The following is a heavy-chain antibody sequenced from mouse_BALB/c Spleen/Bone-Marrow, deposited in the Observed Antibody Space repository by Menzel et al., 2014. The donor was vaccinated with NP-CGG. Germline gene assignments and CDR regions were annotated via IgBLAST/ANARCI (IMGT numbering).Heavy chain of an antibody. CDR1: GYTFTDYY. Sequence: EVKLQESGPELVKPGASVKMSCKASGYTFTDYYMKWVKQSHGESLEWIGDINPINGDTFYNQKFKGKATLTVDKSSSTAYMQLDSLTSEDSAVYYCAMGVRLYWYFDVWGAGTTVTVSP. V-gene: IGHV1-26*01. D-gene: IGHD2-14*01. J-gene: IGHJ1*01. CDR2: INPINGDT. CDR3: AMGVRLYWYFDV.